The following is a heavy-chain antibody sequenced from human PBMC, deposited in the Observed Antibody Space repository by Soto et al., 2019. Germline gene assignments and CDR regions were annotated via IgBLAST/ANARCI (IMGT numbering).Heavy chain of an antibody. V-gene: IGHV4-39*01. J-gene: IGHJ4*02. D-gene: IGHD3-16*01. CDR3: ARLTGVFRLVLDY. Sequence: SATLSLTCAVSGGSISGSYYYWGWLRHSPGKGPEWIGSVFYTGFTSYNPSLESRVSVSVDTSKNQFSLTVSGVSAADTAVYYCARLTGVFRLVLDYWGQGTQVTVSS. CDR2: VFYTGFT. CDR1: GGSISGSYYY.